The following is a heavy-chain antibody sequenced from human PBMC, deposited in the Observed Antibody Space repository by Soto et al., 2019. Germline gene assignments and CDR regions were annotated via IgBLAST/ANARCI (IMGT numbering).Heavy chain of an antibody. D-gene: IGHD6-6*01. CDR1: GFTFSSYS. V-gene: IGHV3-21*01. J-gene: IGHJ6*03. CDR3: AGDRGSSTVYYMDV. Sequence: EVQLVESGGGLVKPGGSLRLSCAASGFTFSSYSMNWVRQAPGKGLEWVSSISSSSSYIYYADSVKGRFTISRDNAKNSLYLHMNSRRADDTAVYYCAGDRGSSTVYYMDVWGKGTTVTVSS. CDR2: ISSSSSYI.